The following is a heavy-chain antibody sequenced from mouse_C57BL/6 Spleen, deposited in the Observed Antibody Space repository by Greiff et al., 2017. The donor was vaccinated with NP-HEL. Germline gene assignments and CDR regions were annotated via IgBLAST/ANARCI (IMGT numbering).Heavy chain of an antibody. V-gene: IGHV1-81*01. Sequence: VQLQQSGAELARPGASVKLSCKASGYTFTSYGISWVKQRTGQGLEWIGEIYPRSGNTYYNEKFKGKATLTADKSSSTAYMELRSLTSEASAVYFCASICYSGSCPFSFDYWGQGTTLTVSS. CDR3: ASICYSGSCPFSFDY. CDR2: IYPRSGNT. CDR1: GYTFTSYG. J-gene: IGHJ2*01. D-gene: IGHD1-1*01.